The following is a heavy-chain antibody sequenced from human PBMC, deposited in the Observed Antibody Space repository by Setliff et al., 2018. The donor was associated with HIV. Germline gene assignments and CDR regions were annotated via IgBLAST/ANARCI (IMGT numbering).Heavy chain of an antibody. CDR2: INHSGST. D-gene: IGHD1-7*01. J-gene: IGHJ6*03. V-gene: IGHV4-34*01. CDR3: ARGANWNYEDYYYYMDV. CDR1: GGSFSGYY. Sequence: LSLTCAVYGGSFSGYYWSWIRQPPGKGLEWIGEINHSGSTNYNPSLKSRVTISVDTSKNQFSLKLSSVTAADTAVYYCARGANWNYEDYYYYMDVWGKGTTVTVSS.